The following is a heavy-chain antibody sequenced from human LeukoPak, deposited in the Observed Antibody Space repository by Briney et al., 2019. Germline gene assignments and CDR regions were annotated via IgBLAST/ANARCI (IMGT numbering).Heavy chain of an antibody. J-gene: IGHJ5*02. Sequence: ASVKVSCKASGYTFTNYGISWVRQAPGQGPEWMGWISAYSGHTNYAQKFRGRVTMTRDTSISTAYMELSRLRSDDTAVYYCARGAVVVVAATNWFDPWGQGTLVTVSS. CDR3: ARGAVVVVAATNWFDP. CDR1: GYTFTNYG. D-gene: IGHD2-15*01. V-gene: IGHV1-18*01. CDR2: ISAYSGHT.